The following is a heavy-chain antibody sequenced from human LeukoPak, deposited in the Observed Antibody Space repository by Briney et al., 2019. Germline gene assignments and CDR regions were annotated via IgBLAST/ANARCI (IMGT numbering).Heavy chain of an antibody. J-gene: IGHJ3*02. D-gene: IGHD3-22*01. CDR2: IKQDGSEK. CDR1: GFTFSSYW. CDR3: AREGPYDSSGYYPPPDDAFDI. Sequence: GGSLRLSCAASGFTFSSYWMSWVRQAPGKGLEWVANIKQDGSEKYYVDSVKGRFTISRDNAKNSLYLQMNSLRAEDTAVYYCAREGPYDSSGYYPPPDDAFDIWGQGTMVTVSS. V-gene: IGHV3-7*01.